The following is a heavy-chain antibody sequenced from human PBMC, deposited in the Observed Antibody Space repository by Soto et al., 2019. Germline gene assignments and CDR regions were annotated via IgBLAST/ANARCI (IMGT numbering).Heavy chain of an antibody. D-gene: IGHD6-13*01. J-gene: IGHJ4*02. CDR2: IWYDGSNK. V-gene: IGHV3-33*01. Sequence: QVQLVESGGGVVQPGRSLRLSCAASGFTFSSYGMHWVRQAPGKGLEWVAVIWYDGSNKYYADSVKGRFTISRDNSKNTLYLQMNSLRAEDTAVYYCARDQLYSSSWFDYWGQRTLVTVSS. CDR3: ARDQLYSSSWFDY. CDR1: GFTFSSYG.